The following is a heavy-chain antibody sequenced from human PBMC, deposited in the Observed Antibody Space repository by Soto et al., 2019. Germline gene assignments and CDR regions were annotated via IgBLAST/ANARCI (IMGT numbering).Heavy chain of an antibody. CDR3: AKDGNTVTTKVFDY. D-gene: IGHD4-17*01. J-gene: IGHJ4*02. Sequence: QVQLVESGGGVVQPGRSLRLSCAASGFTFSSYGMHWVRQAPGKGLEWVAVISYDGSNKYYADSVKGRFTISRDNSKNTLYLQMNSLRAEETAVYYCAKDGNTVTTKVFDYWGQGTLVTVSS. CDR2: ISYDGSNK. V-gene: IGHV3-30*18. CDR1: GFTFSSYG.